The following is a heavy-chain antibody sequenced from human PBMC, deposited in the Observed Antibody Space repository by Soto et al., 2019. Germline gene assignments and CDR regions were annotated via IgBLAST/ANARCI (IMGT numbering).Heavy chain of an antibody. Sequence: GESLKISCKGSGYSFTIYWISWVRQMPGKGLEWMGRIDPSDSYTNYSPSFQGHVTISADKSISTAYLQWSSLKASDTAMYYCARTYSSSVPVGWFDPWGQGTLVTVSS. CDR1: GYSFTIYW. D-gene: IGHD6-6*01. J-gene: IGHJ5*02. V-gene: IGHV5-10-1*01. CDR2: IDPSDSYT. CDR3: ARTYSSSVPVGWFDP.